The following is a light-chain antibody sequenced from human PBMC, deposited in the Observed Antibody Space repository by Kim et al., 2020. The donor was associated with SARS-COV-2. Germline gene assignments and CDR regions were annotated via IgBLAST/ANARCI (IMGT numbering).Light chain of an antibody. Sequence: DIQLTQSPSSLSASVGDRVTITCQASQAIINYLHWYQQKPGKAPKLLEEVVPSRFSASGSGTDFTFTISSLQPEDVATYYCQHYENLPYTFGQGTKLEI. J-gene: IGKJ2*01. CDR1: QAIINY. CDR3: QHYENLPYT. V-gene: IGKV1-33*01.